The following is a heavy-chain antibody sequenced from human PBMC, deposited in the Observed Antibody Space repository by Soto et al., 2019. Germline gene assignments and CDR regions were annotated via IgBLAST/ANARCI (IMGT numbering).Heavy chain of an antibody. CDR3: ARESIQLWSPFDY. V-gene: IGHV4-30-4*01. CDR1: GGSISSGDYY. J-gene: IGHJ4*02. CDR2: IYYSGST. D-gene: IGHD5-18*01. Sequence: PSETLSLTCTVSGGSISSGDYYWSCIRQPPGKGLEWIGYIYYSGSTYYNPSLKSRVTISVDTSKNQFSLKLSSVTAADTAVYYCARESIQLWSPFDYWGQGTLVTVSS.